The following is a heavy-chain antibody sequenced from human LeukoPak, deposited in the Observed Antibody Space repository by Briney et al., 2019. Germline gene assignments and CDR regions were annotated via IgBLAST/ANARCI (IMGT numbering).Heavy chain of an antibody. V-gene: IGHV3-9*01. CDR1: GFTFDDYA. Sequence: SLRLSCAASGFTFDDYAMHWVRQAPGKGLEWVSGISWNSGSIGYADSVKGRFTISRDNAKNSLYLQMNSLRAEDTALYYCAKDSGYSSSWQRFDYWGQGTLVTVSS. J-gene: IGHJ4*02. D-gene: IGHD6-13*01. CDR2: ISWNSGSI. CDR3: AKDSGYSSSWQRFDY.